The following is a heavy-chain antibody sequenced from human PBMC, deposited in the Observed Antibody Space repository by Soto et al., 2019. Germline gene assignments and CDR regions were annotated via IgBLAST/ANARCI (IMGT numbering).Heavy chain of an antibody. Sequence: QVQLVQSGAEVKKPGASVKVSCKASGYTFTSYAMHWVRQAPGQRLEWMGWINAGNGNTKYSQMFQGRVTITRDTSASTAYMELSSLRSEDTAVYYSASSYYYDSSGYSSLYYYYGMDVWGQGTTVTVSS. V-gene: IGHV1-3*01. CDR2: INAGNGNT. CDR3: ASSYYYDSSGYSSLYYYYGMDV. D-gene: IGHD3-22*01. J-gene: IGHJ6*02. CDR1: GYTFTSYA.